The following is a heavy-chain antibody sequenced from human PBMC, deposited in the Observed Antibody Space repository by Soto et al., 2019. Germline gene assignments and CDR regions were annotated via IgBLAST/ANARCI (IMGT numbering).Heavy chain of an antibody. CDR2: ISYDGSNK. V-gene: IGHV3-30*18. Sequence: QVQLVESGGGVVQPGRSLRLSCAASGFTFSSYGMHWVRQAPGKGLEWVAVISYDGSNKYYADSVKGRFTISRDNSKNTLYLQMNSLRAEDTAVYYCAKDPRRLVGPPAAFDYWGQGTLVTVSS. CDR1: GFTFSSYG. D-gene: IGHD6-19*01. J-gene: IGHJ4*02. CDR3: AKDPRRLVGPPAAFDY.